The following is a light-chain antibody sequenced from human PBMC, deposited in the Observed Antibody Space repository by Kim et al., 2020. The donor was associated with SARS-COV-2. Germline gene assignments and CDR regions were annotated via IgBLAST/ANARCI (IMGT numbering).Light chain of an antibody. CDR3: QQYKSLYT. V-gene: IGKV1-5*03. Sequence: RSASVGDRVTITGRASQSISSWLAWYQQKPGKAPKVLISKASTLESGVPSRFSGSGSGTEFTLTISSLQPDDFATYYCQQYKSLYTFGQGTKLEI. J-gene: IGKJ2*01. CDR2: KAS. CDR1: QSISSW.